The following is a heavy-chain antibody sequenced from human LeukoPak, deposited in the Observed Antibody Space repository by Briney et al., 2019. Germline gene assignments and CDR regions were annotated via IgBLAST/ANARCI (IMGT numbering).Heavy chain of an antibody. CDR2: INPKSSGT. V-gene: IGHV1-2*02. CDR3: ARVFDTYYMDV. CDR1: GYTFTRYG. J-gene: IGHJ6*03. Sequence: ASVKVSCKASGYTFTRYGISWVRQAPGQGLEWMGGINPKSSGTNYAQKFQDRATMTSDTSISTAYMELMRLRSDDTAVYYCARVFDTYYMDVWGKGTTVTVSS.